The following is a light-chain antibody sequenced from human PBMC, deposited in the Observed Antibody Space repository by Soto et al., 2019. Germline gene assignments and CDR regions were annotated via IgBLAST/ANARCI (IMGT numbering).Light chain of an antibody. Sequence: IQVTQTPSSLSASVGDRVTITCRASQGISSYLAWFQQKPGRAPKLLLYAASTLQSGVPSRFSGSGSGTEFTLTISSLQPEDFATYYCQQRKDYPLTFGGGTKVAIK. J-gene: IGKJ4*01. CDR3: QQRKDYPLT. CDR2: AAS. CDR1: QGISSY. V-gene: IGKV1-9*01.